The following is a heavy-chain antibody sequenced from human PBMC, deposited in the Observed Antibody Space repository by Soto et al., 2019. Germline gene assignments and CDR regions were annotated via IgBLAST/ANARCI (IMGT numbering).Heavy chain of an antibody. D-gene: IGHD1-1*01. J-gene: IGHJ4*01. CDR2: LIPIFGTA. CDR1: GGTFSSYA. V-gene: IGHV1-69*01. Sequence: QVQLVQSGTEVKKPGSSMKVSCKASGGTFSSYAISWVRQAPGQGLEWMGGLIPIFGTANYAQKFQGRVINTADESTSAVYMQLSGLRSEDTAVYYVTREGPPVAGTYVGDYWGHETLVTVAS. CDR3: TREGPPVAGTYVGDY.